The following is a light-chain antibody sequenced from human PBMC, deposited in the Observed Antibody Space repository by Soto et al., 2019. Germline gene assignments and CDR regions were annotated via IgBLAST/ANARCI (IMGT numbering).Light chain of an antibody. CDR1: QTISSW. Sequence: DIQMTQSPSTLSGSVGDRVTITCRASQTISSWLAWYQQKPGKAPKLLIYKASTLKSGVPSRFSGSGSGTDFTLTISCLQPDDFATYYCQQYNSYSPLTFGGGTKVDIK. CDR2: KAS. V-gene: IGKV1-5*03. J-gene: IGKJ4*01. CDR3: QQYNSYSPLT.